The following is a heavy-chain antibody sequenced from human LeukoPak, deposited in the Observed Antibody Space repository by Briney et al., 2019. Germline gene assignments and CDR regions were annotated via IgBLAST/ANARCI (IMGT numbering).Heavy chain of an antibody. CDR3: AREGRDSGGYNGWFEP. CDR1: GGSITSGGYC. CDR2: VCHDGGT. D-gene: IGHD2-15*01. J-gene: IGHJ5*02. V-gene: IGHV4-31*03. Sequence: SETLSLTCTVSGGSITSGGYCWSWIRQHPGKGLEWIGYVCHDGGTSYNPSLKSRVTVAIDTSKNQFSLKLNSVTAADTAVFYCAREGRDSGGYNGWFEPWGQGTLVTVSS.